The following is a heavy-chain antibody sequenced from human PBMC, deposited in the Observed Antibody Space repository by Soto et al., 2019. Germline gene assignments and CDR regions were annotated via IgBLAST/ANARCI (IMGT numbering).Heavy chain of an antibody. Sequence: QVQLVQSGAEVKKPGSSVKVSCKASGGTFSSCAISWGRQAPVQGLEWMGGIIPIFGTANYAQKFQGRVTITADESTSTAYMELSSLRSEDTAVYYCARRVTTSYYYGMDVWGQGTTVTVSS. V-gene: IGHV1-69*01. D-gene: IGHD4-17*01. CDR3: ARRVTTSYYYGMDV. CDR2: IIPIFGTA. CDR1: GGTFSSCA. J-gene: IGHJ6*02.